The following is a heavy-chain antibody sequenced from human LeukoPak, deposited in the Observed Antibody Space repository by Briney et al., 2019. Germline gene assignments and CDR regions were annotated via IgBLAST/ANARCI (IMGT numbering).Heavy chain of an antibody. V-gene: IGHV1-69*06. D-gene: IGHD2-2*01. J-gene: IGHJ4*02. Sequence: APVKVSCKTSGGPFSSHVISWVRQAPEQGLEWMGGIIPIFGTANYAQKFQGRVTITADKFTNKVYMELSSLRSDDTAIYFCARVNGYCSSISCFLDYWGQGTLVTVSS. CDR3: ARVNGYCSSISCFLDY. CDR2: IIPIFGTA. CDR1: GGPFSSHV.